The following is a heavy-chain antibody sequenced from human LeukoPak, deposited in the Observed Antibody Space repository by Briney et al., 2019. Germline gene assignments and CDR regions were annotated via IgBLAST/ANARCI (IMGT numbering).Heavy chain of an antibody. V-gene: IGHV3-30*02. D-gene: IGHD2-2*01. CDR2: IRYDGSNK. CDR3: ARGGDIVVVPTG. J-gene: IGHJ4*02. CDR1: GFNFSSYG. Sequence: GGSLRLSCAASGFNFSSYGMHWVRQAPGKGLEWVAFIRYDGSNKYYADSVKGRFTISRDNSKNTLYLQMNSLRAEDTAVYYCARGGDIVVVPTGWGQGTLVTVSS.